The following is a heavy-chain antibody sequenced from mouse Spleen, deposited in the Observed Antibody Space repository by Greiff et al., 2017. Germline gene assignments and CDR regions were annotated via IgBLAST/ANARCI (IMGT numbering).Heavy chain of an antibody. D-gene: IGHD1-2*01. Sequence: EVQLVESGPGLVKPSQSLSLTCTVTGYSITSDYAWNWIRQFPGNKLEWMGYISYSGSTSYNPSLKSRISITRDTSKNQFFLQLNSVTTEDTATYYCAIHYYGKGGPHWYFDVWGAGTTVTVSS. V-gene: IGHV3-2*02. J-gene: IGHJ1*01. CDR2: ISYSGST. CDR3: AIHYYGKGGPHWYFDV. CDR1: GYSITSDYA.